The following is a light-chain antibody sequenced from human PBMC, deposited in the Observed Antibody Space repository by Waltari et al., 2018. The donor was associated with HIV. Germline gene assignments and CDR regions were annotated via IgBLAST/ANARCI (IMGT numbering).Light chain of an antibody. CDR3: QQSYSTPRT. CDR2: SAS. J-gene: IGKJ1*01. Sequence: DIRMTQSPSSLSASVGDRVTIACRPSQNITSHLSWYQQKSGKAPHLLIYSASNVQSGVPSRFSGSGSGTDFTLSIATLQPEDVATYYCQQSYSTPRTFGQGTRVEI. V-gene: IGKV1-39*01. CDR1: QNITSH.